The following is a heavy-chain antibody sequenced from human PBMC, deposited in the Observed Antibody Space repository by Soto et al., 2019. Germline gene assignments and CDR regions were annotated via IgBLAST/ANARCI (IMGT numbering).Heavy chain of an antibody. CDR2: INAGNGNT. CDR1: GYTFTSYA. Sequence: QVQLVQSGAEEKKPGASVKVSCKASGYTFTSYAMHWVRQAPGQRREWMGWINAGNGNTKYSQKFQGRVTISRDTSASTAHVELSSLRSEDTPVYYCSRDQGAFDIWRQGTIVTVSS. V-gene: IGHV1-3*05. CDR3: SRDQGAFDI. J-gene: IGHJ3*02.